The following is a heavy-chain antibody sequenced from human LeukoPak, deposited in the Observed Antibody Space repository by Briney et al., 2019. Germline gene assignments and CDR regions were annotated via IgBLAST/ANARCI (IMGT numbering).Heavy chain of an antibody. Sequence: ASVNVSCKVSGYTLTELSMHWVRQAPGKGLEWMGGFDPEDGETIYAQKFQGRVTMTEDTSTDTAYMELSSLRSEDTAVYYCATGTYSSGWVAFDYWGQGTLVTVSS. D-gene: IGHD6-19*01. CDR3: ATGTYSSGWVAFDY. J-gene: IGHJ4*02. V-gene: IGHV1-24*01. CDR1: GYTLTELS. CDR2: FDPEDGET.